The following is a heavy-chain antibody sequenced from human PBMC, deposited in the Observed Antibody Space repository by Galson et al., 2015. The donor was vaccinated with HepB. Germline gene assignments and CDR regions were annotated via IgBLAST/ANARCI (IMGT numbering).Heavy chain of an antibody. Sequence: QSGAEVKKPGESLKISCKGSGYNFAISWIGWVRQMPGKGLEWMGIIYPADSDTRHSPSFQGQVTISTDKSISTAYLQWSSLKASDTAMYYCASLRGADPLGFDYWGQGTLVTVSS. CDR3: ASLRGADPLGFDY. J-gene: IGHJ4*02. CDR1: GYNFAISW. CDR2: IYPADSDT. D-gene: IGHD3-16*01. V-gene: IGHV5-51*01.